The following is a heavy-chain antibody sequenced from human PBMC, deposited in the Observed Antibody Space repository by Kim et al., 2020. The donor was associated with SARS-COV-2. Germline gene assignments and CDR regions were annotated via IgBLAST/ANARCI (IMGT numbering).Heavy chain of an antibody. CDR3: ARQMGITMKVVVISTHFDY. Sequence: SETLSLTCTVSGGSISSSSYYWGWIRQPPGKGLEWIGSIYYSGSTYYNPSLKSRVTISVDTSKNQFSLKLSSVTAADTAVYYCARQMGITMKVVVISTHFDYWGQGTLVTVSS. CDR2: IYYSGST. CDR1: GGSISSSSYY. J-gene: IGHJ4*02. V-gene: IGHV4-39*01. D-gene: IGHD3-22*01.